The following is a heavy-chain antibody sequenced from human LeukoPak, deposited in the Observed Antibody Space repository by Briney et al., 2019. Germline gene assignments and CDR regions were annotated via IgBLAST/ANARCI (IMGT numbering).Heavy chain of an antibody. Sequence: EASVKVSCKASGYTFTIYYIHWVRQAPGQGLEWMGIINPSGGSTSYAQKFQGRVTTTRDTSTSTVYMELSSLRSEDTAVYYCARIETEVDAFDIWGQGTMVTVSS. V-gene: IGHV1-46*01. D-gene: IGHD5-24*01. J-gene: IGHJ3*02. CDR3: ARIETEVDAFDI. CDR1: GYTFTIYY. CDR2: INPSGGST.